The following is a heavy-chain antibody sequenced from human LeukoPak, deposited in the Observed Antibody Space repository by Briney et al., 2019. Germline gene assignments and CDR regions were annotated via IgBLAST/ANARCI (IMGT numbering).Heavy chain of an antibody. Sequence: PGGSLRLSCATSGFTFSSYGMHWVRQAPGKGLEGVAVISYDGSNKYYADSVKGRFTISRDNSKNTLYLQMNSLRAEDTAVYYCAKDQGALYYYYGMDVWGQGTTVTVSS. J-gene: IGHJ6*02. CDR2: ISYDGSNK. V-gene: IGHV3-30*18. CDR1: GFTFSSYG. CDR3: AKDQGALYYYYGMDV.